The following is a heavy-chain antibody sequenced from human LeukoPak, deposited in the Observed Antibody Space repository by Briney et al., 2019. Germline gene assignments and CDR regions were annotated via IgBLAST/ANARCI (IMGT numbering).Heavy chain of an antibody. CDR2: IYPGDSDT. D-gene: IGHD6-13*01. CDR1: GYSFTSYW. J-gene: IGHJ4*02. CDR3: ASRGTGYSSSWYI. Sequence: GESLKISCKGSGYSFTSYWIGWVRQMPGKGLEWMGIIYPGDSDTRYSPPFQGQVTISADKYISTAYLQWSSLRASDTAIYYCASRGTGYSSSWYIWGQGTLVTVSS. V-gene: IGHV5-51*01.